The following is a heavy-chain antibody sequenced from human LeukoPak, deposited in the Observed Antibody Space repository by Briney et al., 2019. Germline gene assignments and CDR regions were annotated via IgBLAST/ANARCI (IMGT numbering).Heavy chain of an antibody. Sequence: GGSLRLSCATSGFTFSRYWINWVRQAPGKGLEWVANIKPDGSEKYYVDSVKGRFTISRDDAKNSLFLQMNSLRAEDTAVYYCARGIVVAAGIDYWGQGTLVTVSS. J-gene: IGHJ4*02. CDR1: GFTFSRYW. D-gene: IGHD2-2*01. V-gene: IGHV3-7*01. CDR2: IKPDGSEK. CDR3: ARGIVVAAGIDY.